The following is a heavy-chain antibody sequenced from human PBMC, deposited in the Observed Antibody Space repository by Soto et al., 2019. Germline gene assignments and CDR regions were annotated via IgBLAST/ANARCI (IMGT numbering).Heavy chain of an antibody. D-gene: IGHD3-22*01. CDR1: GYTFTSYC. CDR2: ISAYNGNT. Sequence: ASVKVSCKASGYTFTSYCISWVRHSPGKGLEWMGWISAYNGNTNYAQKLQGRVTMTTDTSTSTAYMELRSLRSDGTAVYYCARVFYYDSSGYLERFDPWGQGTLVTVSS. CDR3: ARVFYYDSSGYLERFDP. J-gene: IGHJ5*02. V-gene: IGHV1-18*01.